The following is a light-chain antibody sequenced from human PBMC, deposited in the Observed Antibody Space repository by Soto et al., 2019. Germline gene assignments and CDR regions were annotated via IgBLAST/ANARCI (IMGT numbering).Light chain of an antibody. CDR2: DAS. CDR3: QQYGSSPRT. Sequence: EFVLTQSPGTLSLSPVERATLSCRASQTVRNNYLAWYQQKPGQAPRLLIYDASSRATGIPDRFSGGGSGTDFTLTISRLEPEDFAVYYCQQYGSSPRTFGQGTKVDI. CDR1: QTVRNNY. J-gene: IGKJ1*01. V-gene: IGKV3-20*01.